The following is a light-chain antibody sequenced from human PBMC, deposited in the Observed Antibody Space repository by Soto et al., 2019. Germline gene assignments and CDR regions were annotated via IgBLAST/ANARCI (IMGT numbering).Light chain of an antibody. CDR3: CSFAGRNTLV. V-gene: IGLV2-23*01. CDR1: ISDIETYNL. Sequence: QSALTQPASVSGSPGQSITISCTGTISDIETYNLVSWYQQYPGKAPKLLIYEDSKRPSGVSDRVSGSKSVNTASLTIYGLQEEDEADYHCCSFAGRNTLVFGAGTKVTVL. CDR2: EDS. J-gene: IGLJ1*01.